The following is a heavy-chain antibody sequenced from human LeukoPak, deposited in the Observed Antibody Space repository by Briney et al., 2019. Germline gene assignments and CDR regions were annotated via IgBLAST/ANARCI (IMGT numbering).Heavy chain of an antibody. Sequence: PSQTLSLTCTVSGGSISSGDYYWSWIRQPPGKGLEWIGYIYYSGSTYYNPSLKSRVTISVDTSKNQFSLKLSPVTAADTAVYYCASLRRDGYNCNYWGQGTLVTVSS. CDR1: GGSISSGDYY. CDR3: ASLRRDGYNCNY. CDR2: IYYSGST. V-gene: IGHV4-30-4*08. D-gene: IGHD5-24*01. J-gene: IGHJ4*02.